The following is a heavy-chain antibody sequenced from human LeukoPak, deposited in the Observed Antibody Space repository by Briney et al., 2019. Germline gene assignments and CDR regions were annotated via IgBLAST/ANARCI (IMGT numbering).Heavy chain of an antibody. V-gene: IGHV3-74*01. CDR1: GFTFSRYW. CDR2: INTDGGST. Sequence: QPGGSLRLSCAASGFTFSRYWMHWVGQAPGKGLVWVSRINTDGGSTGYADSVKGRFTISRDNAKNTLYLQMNSLRAEDTAVYYYARQKDTAMESWGQGTLVTVSS. CDR3: ARQKDTAMES. D-gene: IGHD5-18*01. J-gene: IGHJ5*02.